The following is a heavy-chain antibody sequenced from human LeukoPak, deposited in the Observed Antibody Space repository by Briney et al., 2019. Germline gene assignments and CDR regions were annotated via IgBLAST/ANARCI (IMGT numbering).Heavy chain of an antibody. CDR1: GFTFSSYG. CDR3: AKDRLIWFVELLRCYYYGMDV. Sequence: GGSLRLSCAASGFTFSSYGMHWVRQAPGQGLEWVAVISYDASNTYYADSVKGRFTISRDNSKNTLYLQMNSLRAEDTAVYYCAKDRLIWFVELLRCYYYGMDVWGQGTTVTVSS. V-gene: IGHV3-30*18. J-gene: IGHJ6*02. D-gene: IGHD3-10*01. CDR2: ISYDASNT.